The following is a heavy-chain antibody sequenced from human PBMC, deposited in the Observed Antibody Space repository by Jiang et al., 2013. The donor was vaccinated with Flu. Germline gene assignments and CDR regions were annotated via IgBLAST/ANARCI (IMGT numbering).Heavy chain of an antibody. D-gene: IGHD1-26*01. CDR3: ARDPFKVGWFDP. Sequence: GLVKPSETLSLTCTVSGGSISSYYWSWIRQPPGKGLEWIGYIYYSGSTNYNPSLKSRVTISVDTSKNQFSLKLSSVTAADTAVYYCARDPFKVGWFDPWGQGTLVTVSS. V-gene: IGHV4-59*01. CDR1: GGSISSYY. CDR2: IYYSGST. J-gene: IGHJ5*02.